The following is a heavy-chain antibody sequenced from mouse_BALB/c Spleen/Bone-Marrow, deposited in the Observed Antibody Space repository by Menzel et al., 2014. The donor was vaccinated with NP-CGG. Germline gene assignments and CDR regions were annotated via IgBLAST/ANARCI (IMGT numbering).Heavy chain of an antibody. CDR1: GFSLTSYG. J-gene: IGHJ4*01. CDR3: ARDYGSSYYAMDY. V-gene: IGHV2-9*02. D-gene: IGHD1-1*01. Sequence: QVQLKQSGPGLVAPSQSLPITCTVSGFSLTSYGVHWVRQPPGKGLEWLGVIWAGGSTNYNSALMSRLSISKDNSKSQVFLKMNSLQTDDTAMYYCARDYGSSYYAMDYWGQGTSVTVSS. CDR2: IWAGGST.